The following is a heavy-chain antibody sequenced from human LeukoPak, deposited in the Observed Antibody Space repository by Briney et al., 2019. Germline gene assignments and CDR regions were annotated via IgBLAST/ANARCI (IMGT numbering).Heavy chain of an antibody. CDR3: ARDNFYGSGSGFAFNI. CDR2: IYYIGNT. D-gene: IGHD3-10*01. V-gene: IGHV4-39*07. CDR1: GGSISSSGHF. J-gene: IGHJ3*02. Sequence: PSETLSLTCTVSGGSISSSGHFWAWIRQPPGEGLEWIGTIYYIGNTYYNPSLKSRLTMSLDTSKNQFSLRLSSVTAADTAVYYCARDNFYGSGSGFAFNIWGQGTMVTASS.